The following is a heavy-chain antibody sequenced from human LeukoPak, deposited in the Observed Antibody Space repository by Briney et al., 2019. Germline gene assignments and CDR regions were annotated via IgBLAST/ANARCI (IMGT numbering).Heavy chain of an antibody. D-gene: IGHD5-24*01. CDR3: ARMSRDGRNPQAYYYYYYMDV. CDR1: GFSLATTGVC. CDR2: IDWDDEK. Sequence: RESGPALVKPTQTLTLTCTFSGFSLATTGVCVSWVRQPPGKALEWLARIDWDDEKFYSTSLKTRLTISTDTSKNQVVLTMTNMDPVDTATYYCARMSRDGRNPQAYYYYYYMDVWGKGTTVTVSS. J-gene: IGHJ6*03. V-gene: IGHV2-70*17.